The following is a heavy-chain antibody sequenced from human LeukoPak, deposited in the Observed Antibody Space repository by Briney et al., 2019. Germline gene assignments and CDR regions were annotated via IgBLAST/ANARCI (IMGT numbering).Heavy chain of an antibody. CDR3: ATRDLSSSWTTFDP. CDR2: INHSGST. D-gene: IGHD6-13*01. Sequence: PSETLSLTCAVYGGSFSGYYWSWIRQPPGKGLEWIGEINHSGSTNYNPSLKSRVTISVDTSKNQFSLKLSSVTAADTAVYYCATRDLSSSWTTFDPWGQGTLVTVSS. V-gene: IGHV4-34*01. CDR1: GGSFSGYY. J-gene: IGHJ5*02.